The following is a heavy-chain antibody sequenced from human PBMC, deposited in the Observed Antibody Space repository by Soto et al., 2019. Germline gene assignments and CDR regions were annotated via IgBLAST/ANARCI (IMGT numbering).Heavy chain of an antibody. Sequence: ESGGGFLKPGESLRLSCAASGFNFNIAWLNWVRQAPGKGLEWVGRIRTNTEGGTTDYAAPVNGRFTISRDDSKNSLYLQMNSLKTEDTAVYYCTTDITVASPYGGRWGQGTLVTVSS. CDR3: TTDITVASPYGGR. CDR1: GFNFNIAW. D-gene: IGHD1-20*01. J-gene: IGHJ4*02. CDR2: IRTNTEGGTT. V-gene: IGHV3-15*07.